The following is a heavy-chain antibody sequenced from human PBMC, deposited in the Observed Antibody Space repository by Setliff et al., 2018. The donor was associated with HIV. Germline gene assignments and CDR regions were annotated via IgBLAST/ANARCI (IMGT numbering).Heavy chain of an antibody. J-gene: IGHJ5*02. D-gene: IGHD3-22*01. V-gene: IGHV5-51*01. CDR2: IYPSDSDT. CDR3: ARAPNSPYYSNVWYADH. CDR1: GYSFSTYW. Sequence: GESLKISCQGSGYSFSTYWIGWVRQMPGKGLEWMGIIYPSDSDTRYSPSFQGQVTVSADKSIGTAYLQWNSLKASDTALYFCARAPNSPYYSNVWYADHWGQGTLVTVSS.